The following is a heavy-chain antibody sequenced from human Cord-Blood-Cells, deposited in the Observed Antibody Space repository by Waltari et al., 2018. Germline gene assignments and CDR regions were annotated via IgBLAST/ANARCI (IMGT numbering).Heavy chain of an antibody. CDR1: GGTFSSYA. D-gene: IGHD6-13*01. CDR2: IIPIFGTA. CDR3: ARGRAAGRSYYYYYGMDV. Sequence: QVQLVQSGAEVKKPGSSVKVSCKASGGTFSSYAISWVRQAPGQGLEWMGGIIPIFGTANDAQKFQGRVTITADESTSTAYMELSSLRSEDTAVYYCARGRAAGRSYYYYYGMDVWGQGTTVTVSS. J-gene: IGHJ6*02. V-gene: IGHV1-69*01.